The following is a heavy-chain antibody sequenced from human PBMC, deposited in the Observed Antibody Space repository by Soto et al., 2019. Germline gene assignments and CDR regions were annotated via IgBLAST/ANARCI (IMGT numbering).Heavy chain of an antibody. V-gene: IGHV3-23*01. D-gene: IGHD6-13*01. CDR3: ANWLEGSSLYFDY. CDR2: ISGSGYNS. J-gene: IGHJ4*02. CDR1: GFTFSKYA. Sequence: GGSLRLSCAASGFTFSKYAMTWARQAPGKGLEWVSAISGSGYNSYYADSVDGRFTISRDNSKNTLFLQMDSLRVEDTAVYYCANWLEGSSLYFDYWGQGTLVTVSS.